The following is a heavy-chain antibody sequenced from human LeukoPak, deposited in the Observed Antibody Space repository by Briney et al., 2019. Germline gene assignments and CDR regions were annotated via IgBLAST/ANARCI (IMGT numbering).Heavy chain of an antibody. D-gene: IGHD6-19*01. V-gene: IGHV4-34*01. CDR1: GGSFSGYY. CDR3: AREPIGWYTTWHAAFDI. Sequence: SETLSLTCAVYGGSFSGYYWSWIRQPPGKGLEWIGEINHSGSTNYNPSLKSRVTISVDTSKNQFSLKLSSVTAADTAVYYCAREPIGWYTTWHAAFDIWGQGTMVTVSS. CDR2: INHSGST. J-gene: IGHJ3*02.